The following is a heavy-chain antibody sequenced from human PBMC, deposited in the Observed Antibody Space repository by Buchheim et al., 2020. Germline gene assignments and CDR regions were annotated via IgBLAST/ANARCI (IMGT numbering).Heavy chain of an antibody. CDR1: GFTFTNAW. CDR2: IKSKGAGGTT. J-gene: IGHJ5*02. D-gene: IGHD3-16*01. V-gene: IGHV3-15*01. CDR3: ATAGLGT. Sequence: EVQLVESGGDLIKPGGSLRLSCEASGFTFTNAWMSWVRKAPGKGLEWVGVIKSKGAGGTTDYAAPVKGRFTISRDDSKNTLFLQMNGLKTEDTAVYYCATAGLGTWGQGTL.